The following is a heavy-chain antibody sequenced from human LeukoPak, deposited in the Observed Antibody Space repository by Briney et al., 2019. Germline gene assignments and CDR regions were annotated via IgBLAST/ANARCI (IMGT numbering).Heavy chain of an antibody. J-gene: IGHJ6*02. CDR1: GGTFSSYA. V-gene: IGHV1-69*01. D-gene: IGHD1-26*01. Sequence: SVKASCKASGGTFSSYAISWVRQAPGQGLEWMGGIIPIFGTANYAQKFQGRVTITADESTSTAYMELSSLRSEDTAVYYCARDQEPFSGSYDPSYYYYGMDVWGQGTTVTVSS. CDR2: IIPIFGTA. CDR3: ARDQEPFSGSYDPSYYYYGMDV.